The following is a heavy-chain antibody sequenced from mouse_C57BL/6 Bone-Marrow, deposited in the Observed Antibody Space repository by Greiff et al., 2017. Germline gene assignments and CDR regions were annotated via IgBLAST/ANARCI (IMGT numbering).Heavy chain of an antibody. J-gene: IGHJ2*01. D-gene: IGHD3-2*02. Sequence: VQLKESGPGLAKPSQTLSLTCPVTGYSITSDYWNWIRKFPGNKLEYMGYISYSGSTYYNPSLKSRISITRDTSKTQSSFQLTSVTTEATATYYCARGAQVVDYWGQGTTLTVSS. CDR2: ISYSGST. CDR1: GYSITSDY. V-gene: IGHV3-8*01. CDR3: ARGAQVVDY.